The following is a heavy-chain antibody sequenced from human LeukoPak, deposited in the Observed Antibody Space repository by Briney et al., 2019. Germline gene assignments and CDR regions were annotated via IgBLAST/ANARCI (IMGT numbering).Heavy chain of an antibody. V-gene: IGHV3-30*03. CDR2: ISYDGSNK. CDR1: GFTFSSYG. CDR3: ARRGSCTNGVCEYFQE. J-gene: IGHJ1*01. D-gene: IGHD2-8*01. Sequence: PGRSLRLSCAASGFTFSSYGMHWVRQAPGKGLEWVAVISYDGSNKYYADSVKGRFTISRDNSKNTLYLQMNSLRAEDTAVYYCARRGSCTNGVCEYFQEWGQGTLVTASS.